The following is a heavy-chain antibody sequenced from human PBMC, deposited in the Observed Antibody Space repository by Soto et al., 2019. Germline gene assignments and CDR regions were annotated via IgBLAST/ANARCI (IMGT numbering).Heavy chain of an antibody. CDR1: GGSISSYY. CDR2: IYYSGST. D-gene: IGHD2-8*01. J-gene: IGHJ5*02. V-gene: IGHV4-59*01. Sequence: SETLSLTCTVSGGSISSYYWSWIRQPPGKGLEWIGYIYYSGSTNYNPSLKSRVTISGDTSKNQFSMKLTSVTAADTAVYYCARGPNDADWFDPWGQGTLVTVSS. CDR3: ARGPNDADWFDP.